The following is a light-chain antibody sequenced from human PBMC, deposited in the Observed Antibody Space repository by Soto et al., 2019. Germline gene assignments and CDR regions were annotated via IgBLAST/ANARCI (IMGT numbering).Light chain of an antibody. V-gene: IGLV2-14*01. CDR2: DVS. Sequence: QSVLTQPASVSGSPGQSITISCTGTSSDVGGYNYVSWYQQHPGKAPKLMIYDVSNRPSGVSNRFSGSKSGNTASLTISGLQAEDEADYYGSSYTSSSSYVFGTGTKVTAL. CDR3: SSYTSSSSYV. J-gene: IGLJ1*01. CDR1: SSDVGGYNY.